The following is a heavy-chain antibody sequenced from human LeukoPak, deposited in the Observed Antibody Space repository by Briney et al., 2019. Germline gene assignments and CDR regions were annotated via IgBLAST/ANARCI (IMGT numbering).Heavy chain of an antibody. CDR2: VSSSSSYI. CDR3: ARDGCYYDFWSGYSLGYYYSMDV. CDR1: GFTFSSYS. Sequence: GGSLRLSCAASGFTFSSYSMNWVRQAPGKGLEWVSSVSSSSSYIYYADSVKGRFTISRDNAKNSLYLQMNSLRSVDPAVYYCARDGCYYDFWSGYSLGYYYSMDVWGKGHPGTVSS. V-gene: IGHV3-21*01. J-gene: IGHJ6*03. D-gene: IGHD3-3*01.